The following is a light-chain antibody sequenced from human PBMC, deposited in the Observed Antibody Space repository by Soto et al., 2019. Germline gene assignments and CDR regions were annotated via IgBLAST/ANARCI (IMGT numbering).Light chain of an antibody. V-gene: IGKV3-20*01. J-gene: IGKJ5*01. Sequence: EIELTQSPGTLSLSPGERATLSCRASQSVSSSYLAWYQQKPGQAPRLLIYGASSRATGIPHRFSGSGSGTDFTLTITRLEPEDFAVYYCQQYGSSPPITFGPGTRLEIK. CDR1: QSVSSSY. CDR3: QQYGSSPPIT. CDR2: GAS.